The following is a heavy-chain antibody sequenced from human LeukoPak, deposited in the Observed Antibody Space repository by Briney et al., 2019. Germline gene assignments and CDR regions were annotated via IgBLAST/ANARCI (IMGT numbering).Heavy chain of an antibody. V-gene: IGHV1-2*06. CDR1: GYTFTGYY. Sequence: ASVKVSCKASGYTFTGYYMHWVRQAPGQGLEGMGRINPNSGGTNYAQKFQGRVTMTRDTSISTAYLELSRLRSADTAVYYCAREEPLVRGGNWFDPWGQGTLVTVSS. CDR3: AREEPLVRGGNWFDP. D-gene: IGHD6-13*01. CDR2: INPNSGGT. J-gene: IGHJ5*02.